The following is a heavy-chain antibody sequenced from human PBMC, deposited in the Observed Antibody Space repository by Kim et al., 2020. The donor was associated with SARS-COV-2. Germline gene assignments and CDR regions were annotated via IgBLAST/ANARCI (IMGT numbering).Heavy chain of an antibody. CDR2: ISSSGST. V-gene: IGHV4-59*01. J-gene: IGHJ2*01. Sequence: SETLSLTFTVSGGSISSYYWTWIRQPPWKGLQWIGYISSSGSTNYNPSLKSRVTISVDTSKNQFSLNLSSVTAADTAVYYCARGFDLWGRGTLVTVSS. CDR1: GGSISSYY. CDR3: ARGFDL.